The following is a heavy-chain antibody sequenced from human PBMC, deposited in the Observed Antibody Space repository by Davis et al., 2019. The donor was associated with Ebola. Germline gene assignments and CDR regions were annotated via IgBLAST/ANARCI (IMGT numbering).Heavy chain of an antibody. CDR1: GGSITSNDYY. CDR2: IYYSGST. V-gene: IGHV4-39*01. CDR3: AIRSGWYPGY. J-gene: IGHJ4*02. Sequence: GSLRLSCTVSGGSITSNDYYWGWIRQPPGKGLEWIGRIYYSGSTYYNPSLKSRVTISVDTSKNQFSLKLSSVTAADTAVYYCAIRSGWYPGYWGQGTLVNVSS. D-gene: IGHD6-19*01.